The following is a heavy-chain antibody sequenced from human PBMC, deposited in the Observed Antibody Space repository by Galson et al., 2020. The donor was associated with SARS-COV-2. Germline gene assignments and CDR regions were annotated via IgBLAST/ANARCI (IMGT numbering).Heavy chain of an antibody. CDR3: ARGSYYYDSSGYVDY. D-gene: IGHD3-22*01. CDR2: ISSSSSYI. Sequence: GGSLRLSCAASGFTFSIYSMNWVRQAPGKGLEWVSSISSSSSYIYYADSVKGRFTISRDNAKNSLYLQMNSLRAEDTAVYYCARGSYYYDSSGYVDYWGQGTLVTVSS. CDR1: GFTFSIYS. V-gene: IGHV3-21*01. J-gene: IGHJ4*02.